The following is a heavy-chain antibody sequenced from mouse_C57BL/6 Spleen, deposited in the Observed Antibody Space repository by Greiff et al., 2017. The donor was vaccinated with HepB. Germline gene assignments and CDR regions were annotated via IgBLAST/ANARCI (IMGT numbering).Heavy chain of an antibody. CDR2: ISYDGSN. J-gene: IGHJ2*01. Sequence: EVKLVESGPGLVKPSQSLSLTCSVTGYSITSGYYWNWIRQFPGNKLEWMGYISYDGSNNYNPSLKNRISITRDTSKNQFFLKLNSVTTEDTATYYCARGGNYFDYWGQCTTLTVSS. V-gene: IGHV3-6*01. CDR1: GYSITSGYY. CDR3: ARGGNYFDY.